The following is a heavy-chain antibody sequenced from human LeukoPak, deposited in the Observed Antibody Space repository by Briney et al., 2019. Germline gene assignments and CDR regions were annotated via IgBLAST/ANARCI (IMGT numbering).Heavy chain of an antibody. D-gene: IGHD6-19*01. CDR2: IIPIFGTA. CDR3: ARDPYSSGRGYFDY. Sequence: SVKVSCKASGGTFSSYAISWVRQAPGQGLEWMGGIIPIFGTANYAQKFQGRITITADESTSTAYMELSSLRSEDTAVYYCARDPYSSGRGYFDYWGQGTLVTVSS. V-gene: IGHV1-69*13. J-gene: IGHJ4*02. CDR1: GGTFSSYA.